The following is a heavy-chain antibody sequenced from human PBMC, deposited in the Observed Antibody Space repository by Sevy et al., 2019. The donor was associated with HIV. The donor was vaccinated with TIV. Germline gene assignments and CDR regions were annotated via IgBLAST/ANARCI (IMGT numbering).Heavy chain of an antibody. Sequence: GGSLRLSCAASGFTFSSYSMNWVRQAPGKGLEWVSYISSSGTIYYADSVMGRFTISRDNARNSLNLQRNSLRDDDTAVYYCARGPSNYDFWSGPLDYGMDVWGQGTTVTVSS. CDR3: ARGPSNYDFWSGPLDYGMDV. J-gene: IGHJ6*02. V-gene: IGHV3-48*02. D-gene: IGHD3-3*01. CDR2: ISSSGTI. CDR1: GFTFSSYS.